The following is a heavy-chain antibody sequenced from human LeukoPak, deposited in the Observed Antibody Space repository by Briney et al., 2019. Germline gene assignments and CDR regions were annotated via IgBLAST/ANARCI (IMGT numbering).Heavy chain of an antibody. CDR3: ARGRRDGYNLEYFDK. D-gene: IGHD5-24*01. Sequence: SETLSLTCTVSGGSISSYYWSWIRQPPGKGLEWIGYIYYSGSTNYNPSLKSRVTISVDTSKNQFSLKLSSVTAADTAVYYCARGRRDGYNLEYFDKWGQGTLVTVSS. CDR1: GGSISSYY. V-gene: IGHV4-59*08. J-gene: IGHJ4*02. CDR2: IYYSGST.